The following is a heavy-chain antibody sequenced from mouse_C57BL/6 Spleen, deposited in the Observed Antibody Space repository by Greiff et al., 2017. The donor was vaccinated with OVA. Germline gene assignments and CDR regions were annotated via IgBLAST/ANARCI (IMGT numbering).Heavy chain of an antibody. CDR1: GFTFSNYW. D-gene: IGHD2-5*01. V-gene: IGHV6-3*01. J-gene: IGHJ2*01. CDR3: TEWSNYGGYYFDY. Sequence: EVKLVESGGGLVQPGGSMKLSCVASGFTFSNYWMNWVRQSPEKGLEWVAQIRLKSDNYATHYAESVKWRFTISRDDSKSSVYLQMNNLRAEDTGIDYCTEWSNYGGYYFDYWGQGTTLTVSS. CDR2: IRLKSDNYAT.